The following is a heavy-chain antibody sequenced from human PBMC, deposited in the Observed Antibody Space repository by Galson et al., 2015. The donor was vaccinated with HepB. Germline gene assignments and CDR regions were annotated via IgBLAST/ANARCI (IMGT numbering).Heavy chain of an antibody. V-gene: IGHV3-33*01. CDR3: ARSYGDYEEYYFDY. J-gene: IGHJ4*02. D-gene: IGHD4-17*01. Sequence: SLRLSCAASGFTFSSYGMHWFRQAPGKGLEWVGVIWYDGSNKYYADSVKGRFTISRDNSKNTLYLQMNSLRAEDTAVYYCARSYGDYEEYYFDYWGQGTLVTVSS. CDR2: IWYDGSNK. CDR1: GFTFSSYG.